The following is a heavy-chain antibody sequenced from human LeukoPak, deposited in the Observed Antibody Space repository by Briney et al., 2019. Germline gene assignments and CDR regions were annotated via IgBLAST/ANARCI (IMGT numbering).Heavy chain of an antibody. V-gene: IGHV4-61*02. D-gene: IGHD6-13*01. J-gene: IGHJ4*02. CDR2: IHTSGST. CDR1: GGSISSGLYY. CDR3: ATSSWLRDANFDY. Sequence: SQTLSLTCTVSGGSISSGLYYWNWIRQPAGKGLEWIGRIHTSGSTNYNPSLKSRVTISLHPSKNQFSLKLPSVTAADSAVYYCATSSWLRDANFDYWGQGTLVTVSS.